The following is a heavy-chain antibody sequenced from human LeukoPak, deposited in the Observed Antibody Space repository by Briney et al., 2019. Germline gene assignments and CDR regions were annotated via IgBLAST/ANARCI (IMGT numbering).Heavy chain of an antibody. J-gene: IGHJ4*02. V-gene: IGHV1-69*05. CDR1: GGTFSSYA. D-gene: IGHD2-15*01. CDR2: IIPIFGTA. Sequence: SVKVSCKASGGTFSSYAISWVRQAPGKGLEWMGGIIPIFGTANYAQKFQGRVTITTDESTSTAYMELSSLRSEDTAVYYCASGANNVAATNLDYWGQGTLVTVSS. CDR3: ASGANNVAATNLDY.